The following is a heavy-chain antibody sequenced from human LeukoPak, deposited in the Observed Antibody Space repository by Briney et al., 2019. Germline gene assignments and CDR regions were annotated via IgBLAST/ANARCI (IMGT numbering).Heavy chain of an antibody. V-gene: IGHV3-7*01. CDR3: ARDGAFYGYFDY. D-gene: IGHD2/OR15-2a*01. Sequence: SGGSLRLSCAASGFTFSNYWMSWVRQAPGKGLEWVANIKEDGSEKYYVDSVKGRFTISRDNAKNSLYLQMNSLRAEDTAVYYCARDGAFYGYFDYWGRGTLVTVSS. CDR1: GFTFSNYW. CDR2: IKEDGSEK. J-gene: IGHJ4*02.